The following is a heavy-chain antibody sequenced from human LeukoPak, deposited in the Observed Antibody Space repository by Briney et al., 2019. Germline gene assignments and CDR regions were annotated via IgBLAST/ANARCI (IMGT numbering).Heavy chain of an antibody. CDR2: INPNSGGT. V-gene: IGHV1-2*02. J-gene: IGHJ5*02. CDR1: GYTFTGYY. CDR3: ARTRIAVAGYDP. Sequence: ASVKVSCKASGYTFTGYYMHWVRQAPGQGLEWMGWINPNSGGTNYAQKFQGRVTMTRDTSISTAYMELSGLRSDDTAVYYCARTRIAVAGYDPWGQGTLVTVSS. D-gene: IGHD6-19*01.